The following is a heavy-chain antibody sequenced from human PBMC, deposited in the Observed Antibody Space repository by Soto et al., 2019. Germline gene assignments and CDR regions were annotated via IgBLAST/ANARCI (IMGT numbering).Heavy chain of an antibody. CDR1: GGSIISGGYY. J-gene: IGHJ6*02. CDR3: ASVGYCSSTSCYEPAGMDV. D-gene: IGHD2-2*01. Sequence: SETLSLTCTVSGGSIISGGYYWSWIRQHPGKGLEWIGYIYYSGSTYYNPSLKSRVTISVDTSKNQFSLKLSSVTAADTAVYYCASVGYCSSTSCYEPAGMDVWGQGTTVTVSS. CDR2: IYYSGST. V-gene: IGHV4-31*03.